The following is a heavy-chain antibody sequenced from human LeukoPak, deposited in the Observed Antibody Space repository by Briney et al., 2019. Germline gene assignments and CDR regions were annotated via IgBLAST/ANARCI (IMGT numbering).Heavy chain of an antibody. J-gene: IGHJ4*02. Sequence: GASVKVSCKASGYTFTSYGISWVRQAPGQGLEWMGWISAYNGNTNYAQKFQGRVTMTRDTSISPAYMELSRLRSDDTAVYYCARVMAGFDYWGQGTLVTVSS. CDR2: ISAYNGNT. CDR3: ARVMAGFDY. V-gene: IGHV1-18*01. D-gene: IGHD6-19*01. CDR1: GYTFTSYG.